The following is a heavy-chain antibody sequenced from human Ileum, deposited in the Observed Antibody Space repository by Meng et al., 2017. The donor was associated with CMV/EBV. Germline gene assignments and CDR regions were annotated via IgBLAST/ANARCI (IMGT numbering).Heavy chain of an antibody. CDR2: IFPLLQIA. CDR1: GGTFSAYS. CDR3: AQVQQLVSSNWFDP. Sequence: SVKVSCKASGGTFSAYSISWVRQAPGQGLEWMGGIFPLLQIANYAPNFQGRVTITADKSTSTAYMELNSLRSEDTAVYYCAQVQQLVSSNWFDPWGQGTLVTVSS. J-gene: IGHJ5*02. D-gene: IGHD6-6*01. V-gene: IGHV1-69*10.